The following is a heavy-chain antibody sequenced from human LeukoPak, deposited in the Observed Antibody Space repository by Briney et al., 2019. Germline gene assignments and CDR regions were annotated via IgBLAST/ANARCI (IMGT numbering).Heavy chain of an antibody. D-gene: IGHD4-23*01. CDR2: ISGSGGST. J-gene: IGHJ5*02. CDR1: GFTFRSYA. Sequence: GGSLTLSCAASGFTFRSYALSWVRQAPGKGLEWVSAISGSGGSTYYAASVKGRITISRDNSKKTLYLQMNSLTADATAVYYFAKPPVAIPPSWGQGTLVTVSS. CDR3: AKPPVAIPPS. V-gene: IGHV3-23*01.